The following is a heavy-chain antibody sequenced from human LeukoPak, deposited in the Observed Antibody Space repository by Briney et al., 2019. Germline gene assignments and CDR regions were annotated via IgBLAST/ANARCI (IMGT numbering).Heavy chain of an antibody. V-gene: IGHV1-69*01. CDR2: IISIFGTA. D-gene: IGHD3-16*02. CDR3: ARDRLYGDDYVWGSYRLTDY. CDR1: GGTFSSYA. J-gene: IGHJ4*02. Sequence: SVKVSCKASGGTFSSYAISWVRQAPGQGLEWMGGIISIFGTANYAQKFQGRVTITADESTSTAYMELSSLRSEDTAVYYCARDRLYGDDYVWGSYRLTDYWGQGTLVTVSS.